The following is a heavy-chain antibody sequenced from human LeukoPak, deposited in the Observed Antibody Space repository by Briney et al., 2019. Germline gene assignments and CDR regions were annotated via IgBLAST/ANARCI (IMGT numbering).Heavy chain of an antibody. CDR2: ISYDGSNK. J-gene: IGHJ4*02. CDR1: GFTFSSYG. CDR3: AKVLVGRHEAFDY. D-gene: IGHD2-8*02. V-gene: IGHV3-30*18. Sequence: GGSLRLSCAASGFTFSSYGMHWVRQAPGKGLEWVAVISYDGSNKYYADSVKGRFTISRDNSKNTLYLQMNSLRAEDTAVYYCAKVLVGRHEAFDYWGQGTLLTVSS.